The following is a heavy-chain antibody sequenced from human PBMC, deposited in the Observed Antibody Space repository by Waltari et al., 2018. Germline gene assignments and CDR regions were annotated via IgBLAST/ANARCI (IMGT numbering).Heavy chain of an antibody. D-gene: IGHD3-22*01. CDR3: ARDYCDRTNCHGMGV. Sequence: QVQLVESGGGVVQPGRPLGLPCEASEFTFSSYAMPRVRQAPGKGLEWVAVISYNARNIYYVDSVKGRFTISRDNSKKTLYLQINSRSAEDTAVYYCARDYCDRTNCHGMGVWGQGTTVTVSS. J-gene: IGHJ6*02. CDR2: ISYNARNI. CDR1: EFTFSSYA. V-gene: IGHV3-30*04.